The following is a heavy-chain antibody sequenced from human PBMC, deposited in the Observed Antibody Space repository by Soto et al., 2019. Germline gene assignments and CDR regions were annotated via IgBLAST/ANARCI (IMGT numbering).Heavy chain of an antibody. CDR2: ISYEGSNT. J-gene: IGHJ6*02. CDR1: GFTFDTYG. V-gene: IGHV3-30-3*01. CDR3: ARVTPGNNLYYFSGLDF. D-gene: IGHD1-1*01. Sequence: QVHLVESGEGVVQPGKSLRLSCVASGFTFDTYGIHWVRQAPGKGLQWVALISYEGSNTYYADSVRGRFTISRDNSKNALYLQMNTLRPEDTGVYYCARVTPGNNLYYFSGLDFWGQGTSVTVSS.